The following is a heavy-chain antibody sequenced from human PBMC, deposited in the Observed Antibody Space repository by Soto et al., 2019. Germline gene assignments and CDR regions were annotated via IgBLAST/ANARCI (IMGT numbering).Heavy chain of an antibody. Sequence: PVGSLRLSCADSGFTFSSYAMSWVRQAPGKGLEWVSAISGSGGSTYYADSVKGRFTISRDNSKNTLYLQMNSLRAEDTAVYYCAKGHSSSWYFVVPYYFDYWGQGTLVTVSS. V-gene: IGHV3-23*01. D-gene: IGHD6-13*01. CDR3: AKGHSSSWYFVVPYYFDY. CDR2: ISGSGGST. J-gene: IGHJ4*02. CDR1: GFTFSSYA.